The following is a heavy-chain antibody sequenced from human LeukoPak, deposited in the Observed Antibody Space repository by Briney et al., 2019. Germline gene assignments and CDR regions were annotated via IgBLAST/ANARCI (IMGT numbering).Heavy chain of an antibody. CDR2: ISGSGGST. CDR3: AKSSGPIDY. V-gene: IGHV3-23*01. J-gene: IGHJ4*02. CDR1: GFTFSSYA. Sequence: PGGSLRLSCAASGFTFSSYAMRWVRQAPGKGLEWVSAISGSGGSTYYADSVQGRFTISRDISKNTLYLQMNSLRAEDTAVYYCAKSSGPIDYWGQGTLVTVSS.